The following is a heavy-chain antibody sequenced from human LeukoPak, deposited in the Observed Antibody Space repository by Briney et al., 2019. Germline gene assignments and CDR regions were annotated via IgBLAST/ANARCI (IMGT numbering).Heavy chain of an antibody. CDR3: AKDRTVGASYWYFDL. D-gene: IGHD1-26*01. J-gene: IGHJ2*01. CDR1: GFTFSTYP. Sequence: GGSLRLSCAASGFTFSTYPMSWVRQAPGKGLEWVSVISGSGGRTDYADSVRGRFTISRDNSKNTLYLQMNSLRAEDTAVYYCAKDRTVGASYWYFDLWGRGTLVTVSS. CDR2: ISGSGGRT. V-gene: IGHV3-23*01.